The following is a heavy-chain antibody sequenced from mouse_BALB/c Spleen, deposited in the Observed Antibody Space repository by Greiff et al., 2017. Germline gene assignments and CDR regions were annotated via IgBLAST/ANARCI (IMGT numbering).Heavy chain of an antibody. D-gene: IGHD2-13*01. CDR1: GFTFTNYW. Sequence: VQLQQSGAELVRPGTSLKMSCTAAGFTFTNYWIGWVQQTPGHGLEWIGDIYPGGGYTNYTEKFKGKATLTADTSSSTAYMQLSSLTSEDSAIYYCARRGGGEHWDFDDWGEGTSVTVSS. CDR3: ARRGGGEHWDFDD. CDR2: IYPGGGYT. V-gene: IGHV1-63*02. J-gene: IGHJ1*01.